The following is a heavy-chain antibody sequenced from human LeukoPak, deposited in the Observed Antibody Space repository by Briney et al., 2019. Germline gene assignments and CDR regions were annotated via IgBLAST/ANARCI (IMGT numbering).Heavy chain of an antibody. Sequence: PSQTLSLTCTVSGGSISSGSYYWSWIRQPPGKGLEWIGTIYYSGSTYYNPSLKSRVTISVDTSKNQFSLNLSSVTAADTAVYYCARVQQPLNWFDPWGQGTLVTVSS. J-gene: IGHJ5*02. CDR3: ARVQQPLNWFDP. D-gene: IGHD6-13*01. CDR1: GGSISSGSYY. CDR2: IYYSGST. V-gene: IGHV4-39*01.